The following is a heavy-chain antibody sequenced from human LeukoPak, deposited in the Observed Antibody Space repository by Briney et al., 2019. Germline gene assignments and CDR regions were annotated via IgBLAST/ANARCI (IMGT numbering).Heavy chain of an antibody. CDR1: GGTFSSYA. CDR3: AGVLRYFDWLLDY. Sequence: WASVKVSCKASGGTFSSYAISWVRQAPGQGLEWMGGIIPIFGTANYAQKFQGRVTITADKSTSTAYMELSSLRSEDTAVYYCAGVLRYFDWLLDYWGQGTLVTVSS. V-gene: IGHV1-69*06. CDR2: IIPIFGTA. D-gene: IGHD3-9*01. J-gene: IGHJ4*02.